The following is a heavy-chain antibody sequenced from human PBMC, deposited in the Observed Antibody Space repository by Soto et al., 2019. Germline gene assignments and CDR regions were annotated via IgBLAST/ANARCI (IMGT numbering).Heavy chain of an antibody. V-gene: IGHV4-4*07. CDR1: GGSFSGSY. D-gene: IGHD1-7*01. J-gene: IGHJ4*02. Sequence: SETLSLTCTFPGGSFSGSYWSWIRQPAGKGLEWIGRIYTSGSTNYNPSLKSRVTISVDTSKNQFSLKLSSVTAADTAVYYCARDHDITGTTGGFDYWGQGTLVTVSS. CDR2: IYTSGST. CDR3: ARDHDITGTTGGFDY.